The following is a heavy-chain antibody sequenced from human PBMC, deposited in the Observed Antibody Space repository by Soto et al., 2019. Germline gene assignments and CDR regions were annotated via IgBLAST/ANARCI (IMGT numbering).Heavy chain of an antibody. CDR3: ARGHSSSWYSLRYYYYGMDV. D-gene: IGHD6-13*01. V-gene: IGHV1-2*04. CDR2: INPNSGGT. CDR1: GYTFTGYY. Sequence: GASVKVSCKASGYTFTGYYMHWVRQAPGQGLEWMGWINPNSGGTNDAQKFQGWVTMTRDTSISTAYMELSRLRSDDTAVYYCARGHSSSWYSLRYYYYGMDVWGQGTTVTVSS. J-gene: IGHJ6*02.